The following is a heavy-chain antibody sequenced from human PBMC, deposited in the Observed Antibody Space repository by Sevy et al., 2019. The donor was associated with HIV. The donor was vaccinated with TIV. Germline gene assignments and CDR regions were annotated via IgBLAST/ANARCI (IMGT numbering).Heavy chain of an antibody. J-gene: IGHJ6*02. CDR1: GFTFSNYY. V-gene: IGHV3-7*01. Sequence: GGSLRLSCAASGFTFSNYYMSWVRQAPGKGLEWVANIKKDGSEKYYVDSVKGRFTISRDNAKNSLYLQMTILRAEDTAVYYCARCYYDSRGYFYYFYGLDVWGQGTMVTVSS. CDR2: IKKDGSEK. CDR3: ARCYYDSRGYFYYFYGLDV. D-gene: IGHD3-22*01.